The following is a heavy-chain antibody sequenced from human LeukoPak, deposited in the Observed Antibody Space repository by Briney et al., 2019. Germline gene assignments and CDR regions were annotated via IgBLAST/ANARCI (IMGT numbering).Heavy chain of an antibody. D-gene: IGHD6-6*01. CDR1: GGSISSYY. J-gene: IGHJ3*02. Sequence: PSETLSLTCTGSGGSISSYYWSWIRQPPGKGLEWIGNIYYSGSTNYNASLKSRVTISVDTSKNQFSLKLSSVTAADTAVYYCARGRRQYSSPQRGGDAFDIWGQGTMVTVSS. CDR3: ARGRRQYSSPQRGGDAFDI. CDR2: IYYSGST. V-gene: IGHV4-59*12.